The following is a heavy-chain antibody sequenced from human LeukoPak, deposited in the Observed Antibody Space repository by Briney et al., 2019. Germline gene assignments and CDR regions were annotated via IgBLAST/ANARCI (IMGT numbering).Heavy chain of an antibody. V-gene: IGHV1-2*02. Sequence: ASVKVSCKTSGYTFTDYYIHWVRQAPGQGLEWMGWINPNSGGTNYAQNFQGRVTMTRDTSINTAYMELGRLRSNDTAVYYCARSPGLDTAVVNRPWGQGTLITVSS. CDR1: GYTFTDYY. CDR2: INPNSGGT. CDR3: ARSPGLDTAVVNRP. D-gene: IGHD5-18*01. J-gene: IGHJ5*02.